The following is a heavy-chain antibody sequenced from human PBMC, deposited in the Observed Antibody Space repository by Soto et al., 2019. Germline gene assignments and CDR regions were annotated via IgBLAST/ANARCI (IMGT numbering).Heavy chain of an antibody. D-gene: IGHD4-17*01. CDR3: ARDSVGTVHYYYYMDV. V-gene: IGHV3-74*01. J-gene: IGHJ6*03. CDR2: INSDGSST. CDR1: GFTFSRYV. Sequence: EGSLRLSCAASGFTFSRYVMSWVRQAPGEGQGLRRGLVWVSRINSDGSSTSYADSVKGRFTISRDNAKNTLYLQMNSLRAEDTAVYYCARDSVGTVHYYYYMDVWGKGTTVTVSS.